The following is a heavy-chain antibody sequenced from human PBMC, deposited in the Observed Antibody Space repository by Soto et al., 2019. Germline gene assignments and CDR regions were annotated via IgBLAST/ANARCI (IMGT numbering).Heavy chain of an antibody. CDR1: GFTVSNNH. J-gene: IGHJ4*02. Sequence: VQLVESGGGLIQPGGSLRLSCAASGFTVSNNHMTWVRQAAGKGLELVSFVHGGGSTSYADSVKGRFTISRDNSKNTLSLQMHSLRAEATAIYYCAGRLTPAASLDYWGRGTRVTVSS. V-gene: IGHV3-53*01. CDR3: AGRLTPAASLDY. D-gene: IGHD3-16*01. CDR2: VHGGGST.